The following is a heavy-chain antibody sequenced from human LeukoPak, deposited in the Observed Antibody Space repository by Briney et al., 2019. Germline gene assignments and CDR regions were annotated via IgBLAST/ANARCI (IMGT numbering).Heavy chain of an antibody. D-gene: IGHD6-13*01. V-gene: IGHV4-61*02. CDR1: GGSISSGNYY. CDR2: IYTSGST. J-gene: IGHJ3*02. Sequence: PSETLSLTCTVSGGSISSGNYYWSWIRQPAGKGLEWIGRIYTSGSTSYNPYNPSLKSRVTISVDTSKNQISLKLSSVTAADTALYYCARGLPGAAAGTIVAFDIWGQGTMVTVSS. CDR3: ARGLPGAAAGTIVAFDI.